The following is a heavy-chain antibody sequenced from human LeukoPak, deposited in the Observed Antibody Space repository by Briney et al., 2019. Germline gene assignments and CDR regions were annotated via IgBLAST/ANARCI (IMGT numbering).Heavy chain of an antibody. V-gene: IGHV3-23*01. CDR3: ARADSSGYSPLGGPSNY. D-gene: IGHD3-22*01. J-gene: IGHJ4*02. CDR2: ISGSGGST. Sequence: AGGSLRLSCAASGFTFSSYAMSWVRQAPGKGLEWVSAISGSGGSTYYADPVKGRFTISRDNSKNTLYLQMNSLRAEDTAVYYCARADSSGYSPLGGPSNYWGQGTLVTVSS. CDR1: GFTFSSYA.